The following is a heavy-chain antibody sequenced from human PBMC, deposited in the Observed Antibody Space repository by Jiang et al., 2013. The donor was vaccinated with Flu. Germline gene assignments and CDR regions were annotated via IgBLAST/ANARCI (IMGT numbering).Heavy chain of an antibody. CDR1: GYTFTSYG. Sequence: GAEVKKPGASVKVSRKASGYTFTSYGISWVRQAPGQGLEWMGWISAYNGNTNYAQKLQGRVTMTTDTSTSTAYMELRSLRSDDTAVYYCARVAGATYYDIFGVSNEYYFDYWGQGTLVTVSS. CDR2: ISAYNGNT. V-gene: IGHV1-18*01. D-gene: IGHD3-9*01. CDR3: ARVAGATYYDIFGVSNEYYFDY. J-gene: IGHJ4*02.